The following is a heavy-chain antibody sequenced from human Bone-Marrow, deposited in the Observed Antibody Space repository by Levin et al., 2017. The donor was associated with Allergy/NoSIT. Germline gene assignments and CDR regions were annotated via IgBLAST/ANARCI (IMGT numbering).Heavy chain of an antibody. V-gene: IGHV3-64*01. CDR3: VREDYGDYVH. CDR1: GFAFNRYA. Sequence: HSGGSLRLSCAASGFAFNRYAIHWVRQAPGKGLQSVSAISNTGGSTYYANSVKGRFTISRDNSKNTLFLQMDSLRPEDMAVYYCVREDYGDYVHWGRGTLVTVSS. J-gene: IGHJ4*02. CDR2: ISNTGGST. D-gene: IGHD4-17*01.